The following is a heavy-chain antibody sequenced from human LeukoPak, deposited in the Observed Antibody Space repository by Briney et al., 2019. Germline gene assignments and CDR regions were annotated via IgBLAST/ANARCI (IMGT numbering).Heavy chain of an antibody. Sequence: SGTLSLTCAVYGGSFSGYYWSWIRQPPGKGLEWIGEIDHSGSTNYNPSLKSRVTISVDTSKNQFSLKLSSVTAADTAVYYCARGRSGGSRALDPWGQGTLVTVSS. D-gene: IGHD2-15*01. V-gene: IGHV4-34*01. CDR1: GGSFSGYY. CDR3: ARGRSGGSRALDP. J-gene: IGHJ5*02. CDR2: IDHSGST.